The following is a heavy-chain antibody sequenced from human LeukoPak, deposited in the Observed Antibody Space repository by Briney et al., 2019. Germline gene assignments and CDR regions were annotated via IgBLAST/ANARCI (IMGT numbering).Heavy chain of an antibody. V-gene: IGHV4-61*02. CDR2: IYTSGST. CDR1: GGSISSGSYY. Sequence: SETLSLTCTVSGGSISSGSYYWSWIRQPAGKGLEWIGRIYTSGSTNYNPSLKSRVTISVDTSKSQLSLKLSSVTAADTAVYYCARDRGIAVAGYYYMDVWGKGTTVTISS. D-gene: IGHD6-19*01. CDR3: ARDRGIAVAGYYYMDV. J-gene: IGHJ6*03.